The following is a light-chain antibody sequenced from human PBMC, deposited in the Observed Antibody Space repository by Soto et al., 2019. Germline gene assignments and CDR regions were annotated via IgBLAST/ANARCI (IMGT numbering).Light chain of an antibody. CDR2: AAS. CDR1: QSIDSY. Sequence: DLQMTQSPSSLSASVGDRVTIACRASQSIDSYLSWYQQKPGKAPRLLIYAASSLQSGVPSRFSGSGSGTDFTLTISSLQPEDFATYYCQQSYSTLFSFGPGTKVDIK. J-gene: IGKJ3*01. V-gene: IGKV1-39*01. CDR3: QQSYSTLFS.